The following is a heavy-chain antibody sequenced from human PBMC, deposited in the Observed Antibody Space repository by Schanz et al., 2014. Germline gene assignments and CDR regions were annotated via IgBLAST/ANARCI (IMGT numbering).Heavy chain of an antibody. Sequence: QVQLVQSGAELKKPGSSVKVSCKASGDTFTRFGFSWVRQAPAQGLEWMGRIIPILGKTNYTQKLQDRVTIHADISTSTADMDLSSLRSDDTAVYYCARDIQYHYDTSGPVGAFDIWGQGTVVTVSS. V-gene: IGHV1-69*04. D-gene: IGHD3-22*01. J-gene: IGHJ3*02. CDR1: GDTFTRFG. CDR3: ARDIQYHYDTSGPVGAFDI. CDR2: IIPILGKT.